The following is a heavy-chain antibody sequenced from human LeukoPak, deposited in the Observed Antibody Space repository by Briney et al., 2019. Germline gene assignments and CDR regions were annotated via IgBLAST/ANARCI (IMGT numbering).Heavy chain of an antibody. Sequence: PSETLSLTCTVSGGSISSSSYYWGWIRQPPGKGLEWIGSIYYSGSTYYNPSLKSRVTISVDTSKNQFSLKLSSVTAADTAVYYCASGSIVGAHYNWFDPWGQGTLVTVSS. V-gene: IGHV4-39*07. J-gene: IGHJ5*02. CDR3: ASGSIVGAHYNWFDP. CDR2: IYYSGST. D-gene: IGHD1-26*01. CDR1: GGSISSSSYY.